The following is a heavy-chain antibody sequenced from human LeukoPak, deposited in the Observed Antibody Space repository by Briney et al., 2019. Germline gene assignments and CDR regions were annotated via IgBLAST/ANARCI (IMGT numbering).Heavy chain of an antibody. CDR2: IYYSGST. J-gene: IGHJ6*03. CDR1: GGSISSYY. Sequence: LETLSLTCTVSGGSISSYYWSWIRQPPGKGLEWIGYIYYSGSTNYNPSLKSRVTISVDTSKNQFSLKLSSVTAADTAVYYCARPGGGSYGRRGHYYMDVWGKGTTVTISS. D-gene: IGHD1-26*01. CDR3: ARPGGGSYGRRGHYYMDV. V-gene: IGHV4-59*12.